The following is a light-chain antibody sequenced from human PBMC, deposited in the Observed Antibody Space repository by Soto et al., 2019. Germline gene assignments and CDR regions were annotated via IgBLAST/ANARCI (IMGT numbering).Light chain of an antibody. J-gene: IGKJ1*01. CDR3: QQYKSYWT. CDR2: DAS. Sequence: IKLTQSPSSLSASVGDRVTITCRASQALSNYLAWYQQKPGKAPKLLISDASSLETGVPSRFSGSGSGTEFTLTINSLQPDDFATYYCQQYKSYWTFGQGTKVDIK. CDR1: QALSNY. V-gene: IGKV1-5*01.